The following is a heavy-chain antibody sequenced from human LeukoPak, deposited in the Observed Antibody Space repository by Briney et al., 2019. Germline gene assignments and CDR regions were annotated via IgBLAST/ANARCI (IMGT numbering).Heavy chain of an antibody. V-gene: IGHV3-23*01. CDR1: GFTFNNYG. D-gene: IGHD5-18*01. CDR3: ARSPRYTGYSNYYYYGMDV. Sequence: GGSLRLSCAVSGFTFNNYGMSWVRQAPGKGLEWVSAISGSGGRTYYADSVKGLFTISRDNSKNTLYLQMNSLRAEDTAVYYCARSPRYTGYSNYYYYGMDVWGQGTTVTVSS. CDR2: ISGSGGRT. J-gene: IGHJ6*02.